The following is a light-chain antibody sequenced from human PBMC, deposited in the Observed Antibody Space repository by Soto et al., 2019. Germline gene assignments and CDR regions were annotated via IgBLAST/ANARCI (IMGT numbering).Light chain of an antibody. CDR2: GAS. Sequence: EILMTQCPATLSVSPGERATLSCRASQSVSSNLAWYQQKPGQAPRPLIYGASTRSTGIPARFSGSGYGTELTLTISSMKYEDFEVYYCQQYNNWTRTFGHGTKVDIK. CDR1: QSVSSN. J-gene: IGKJ1*01. CDR3: QQYNNWTRT. V-gene: IGKV3-15*01.